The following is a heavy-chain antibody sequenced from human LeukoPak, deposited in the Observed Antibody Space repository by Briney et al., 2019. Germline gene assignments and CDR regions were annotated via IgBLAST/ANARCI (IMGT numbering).Heavy chain of an antibody. D-gene: IGHD2-2*01. Sequence: PGGSLRLSCAASGFXFSTYAMSWVRQAPGKGLEWVSAISGSGGSTYYADSVKGRFTISRDNAKNSLYLQMNSLRAEDTAVYYCARKYCSSTSCLFDYWGQGTLVTVSS. CDR1: GFXFSTYA. CDR3: ARKYCSSTSCLFDY. J-gene: IGHJ4*02. V-gene: IGHV3-23*01. CDR2: ISGSGGST.